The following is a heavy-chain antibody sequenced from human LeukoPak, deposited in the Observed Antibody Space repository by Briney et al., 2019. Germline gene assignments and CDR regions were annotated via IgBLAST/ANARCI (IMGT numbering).Heavy chain of an antibody. Sequence: SETLSLTCTVSGGSISNYYWSWIRQPPGRGLEWIGYIYNSGSTNYNPSLKSRVSISVDTSKNQFSLKLSSVTAADTAVYYCARDGTSRSIQHWGQGALVTVSS. CDR1: GGSISNYY. V-gene: IGHV4-59*01. CDR2: IYNSGST. J-gene: IGHJ1*01. CDR3: ARDGTSRSIQH. D-gene: IGHD1-26*01.